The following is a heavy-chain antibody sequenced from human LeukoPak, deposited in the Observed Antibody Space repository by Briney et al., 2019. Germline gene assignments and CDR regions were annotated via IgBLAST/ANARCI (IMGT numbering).Heavy chain of an antibody. Sequence: PGGSLRLSCAASGFTFSSYTMNWVRQAPGKGLEWVSSISSSSRYIYYADSLKGRFTISRDNAKNSLYLQMNSLRAEDTAIYYCATYRQVLLPFESWGQGTLVTVSS. CDR2: ISSSSRYI. J-gene: IGHJ4*02. CDR3: ATYRQVLLPFES. D-gene: IGHD2-8*02. V-gene: IGHV3-21*04. CDR1: GFTFSSYT.